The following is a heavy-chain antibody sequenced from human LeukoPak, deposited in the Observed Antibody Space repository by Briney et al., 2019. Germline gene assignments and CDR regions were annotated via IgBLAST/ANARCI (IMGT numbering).Heavy chain of an antibody. CDR3: ASSNNSSGWPDYEY. CDR1: GGSFSGYY. V-gene: IGHV4-34*01. J-gene: IGHJ4*02. Sequence: SETLSLTCAVYGGSFSGYYWSWIRQPPGKGLEWIGEINHSGSTNYNPSLKSRVTISVDTSKNQFSLKLSSVTAADTDVYYCASSNNSSGWPDYEYWGQGTLVTVSS. D-gene: IGHD6-19*01. CDR2: INHSGST.